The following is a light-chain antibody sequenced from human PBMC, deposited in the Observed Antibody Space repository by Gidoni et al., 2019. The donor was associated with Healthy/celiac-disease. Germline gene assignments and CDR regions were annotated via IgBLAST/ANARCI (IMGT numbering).Light chain of an antibody. Sequence: DIVMTQSPLSLPVTPGEPASISCRSSQSLLHSNGYNYLDWYLQKPGQSPQLLIYLGSNRASGVPDRFSGNGSGTDFTLKISRVEAEDVGVYYCMQALQTPRFGPGTKVDIK. J-gene: IGKJ3*01. V-gene: IGKV2-28*01. CDR3: MQALQTPR. CDR2: LGS. CDR1: QSLLHSNGYNY.